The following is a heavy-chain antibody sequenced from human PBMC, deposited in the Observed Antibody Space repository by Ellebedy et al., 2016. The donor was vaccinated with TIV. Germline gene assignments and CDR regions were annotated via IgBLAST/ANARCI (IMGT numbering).Heavy chain of an antibody. J-gene: IGHJ4*02. Sequence: GESLKISCQGSGDSFASHWIAWVRQMPGKGLEWMGIIFPGNSETTYSSSFQGQVTISADKSINTDYLQWSSLGASDTATYYCAKSSSTGSYPYRVGYPLDFWGQGTVVTVSS. D-gene: IGHD3-22*01. CDR1: GDSFASHW. CDR2: IFPGNSET. V-gene: IGHV5-51*01. CDR3: AKSSSTGSYPYRVGYPLDF.